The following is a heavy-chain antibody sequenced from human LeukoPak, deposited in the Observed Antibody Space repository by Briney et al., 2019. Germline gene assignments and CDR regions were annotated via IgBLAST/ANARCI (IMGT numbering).Heavy chain of an antibody. CDR2: IYYSGST. V-gene: IGHV4-39*02. CDR3: ARDCLRDGYNYIDY. J-gene: IGHJ4*02. CDR1: GGSISSSTYY. D-gene: IGHD5-24*01. Sequence: PSETLSLTCTVSGGSISSSTYYWGWIRQPPGKGLEWIGSIYYSGSTYYNASLKSRVTISADTSKNQFSLKLSSVTAADTAVYYCARDCLRDGYNYIDYWGQGTLVTVSS.